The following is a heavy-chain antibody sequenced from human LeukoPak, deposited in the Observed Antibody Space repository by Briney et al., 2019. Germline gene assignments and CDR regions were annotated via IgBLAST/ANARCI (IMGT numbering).Heavy chain of an antibody. CDR1: GGSFSGYY. CDR2: ISSSGSTI. V-gene: IGHV3-11*01. CDR3: ARYGIGDQLAPQNYYYYGMDV. Sequence: KPSETLSLTCAVYGGSFSGYYWSWIRQAPGKGLEWVSYISSSGSTIYYADSVKGRFTISRDNAKNSLYLQMNSLRAEDTAVYYCARYGIGDQLAPQNYYYYGMDVWGQGTTVTVSS. D-gene: IGHD2-2*01. J-gene: IGHJ6*02.